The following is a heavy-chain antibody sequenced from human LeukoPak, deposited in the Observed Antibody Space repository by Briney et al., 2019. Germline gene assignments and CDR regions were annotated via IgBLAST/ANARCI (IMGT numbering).Heavy chain of an antibody. V-gene: IGHV3-30*01. J-gene: IGHJ5*02. CDR2: ISYDGSNK. D-gene: IGHD2-2*01. CDR1: GFTFSSYA. CDR3: ARDVGVVPAAMTYNWFDP. Sequence: QTGGSLRLSCAASGFTFSSYAMHWVRQAPGKGLEWVAVISYDGSNKYYADSVKGRFTISRDNSKNTLYLQMNSLRAEDTAVYYCARDVGVVPAAMTYNWFDPWGQGTLVTVSS.